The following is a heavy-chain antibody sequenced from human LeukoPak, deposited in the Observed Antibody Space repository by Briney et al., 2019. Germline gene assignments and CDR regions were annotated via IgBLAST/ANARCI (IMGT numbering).Heavy chain of an antibody. CDR1: GFTFSSYA. V-gene: IGHV3-30-3*01. CDR3: GRDRGATQMRYYYCGMDV. D-gene: IGHD1-26*01. J-gene: IGHJ6*02. CDR2: ISYDGNNK. Sequence: GRSLRLSCAASGFTFSSYAMHWVRQAPGRGLEWVALISYDGNNKYYADSVKGRFTISRDNSKNTLDLQMNSLRGEDTAVYYCGRDRGATQMRYYYCGMDVWGQGTTVTVSS.